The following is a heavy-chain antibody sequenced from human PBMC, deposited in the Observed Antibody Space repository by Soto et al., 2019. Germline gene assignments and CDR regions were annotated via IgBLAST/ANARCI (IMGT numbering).Heavy chain of an antibody. V-gene: IGHV5-51*01. Sequence: GESLKISCKGSGYSFTSYWIGWVRQMPGKGLEWMGIIYPGDSDTRYSPSFQGQVTISADKSISTAYLQWSSLKASDTAMYYCARRSYCGGDCYSDPFAYWGQGTLVTVSS. CDR2: IYPGDSDT. CDR3: ARRSYCGGDCYSDPFAY. CDR1: GYSFTSYW. J-gene: IGHJ4*02. D-gene: IGHD2-21*02.